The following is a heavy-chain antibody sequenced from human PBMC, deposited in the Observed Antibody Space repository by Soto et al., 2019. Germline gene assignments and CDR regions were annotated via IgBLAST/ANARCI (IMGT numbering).Heavy chain of an antibody. D-gene: IGHD7-27*01. CDR1: GGSISNHY. CDR2: IYYNGNT. J-gene: IGHJ4*02. CDR3: MRANWYSEY. Sequence: QVQLQESGPGLVKPSETLSLTCSVSGGSISNHYWSWIRQPPGKGLEWIGYIYYNGNTNYNPSLKSRVTMSVDTSRNQISLKLTTVTAAYTAVYYCMRANWYSEYWGQGTLVTVSS. V-gene: IGHV4-59*11.